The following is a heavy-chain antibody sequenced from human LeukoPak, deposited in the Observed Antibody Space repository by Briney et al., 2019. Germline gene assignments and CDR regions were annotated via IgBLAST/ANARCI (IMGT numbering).Heavy chain of an antibody. CDR3: TYSGSYYPPDY. CDR1: GFTFSGSA. CDR2: IRSKANSYAT. J-gene: IGHJ4*02. Sequence: PGGSLRLSCAASGFTFSGSAVHWVRQASGKGLEWVGRIRSKANSYATAYAASVKGRFTISRDDSKNTAYLQMNSLKTEDTAVYYCTYSGSYYPPDYWGQGTLVTVSS. D-gene: IGHD1-26*01. V-gene: IGHV3-73*01.